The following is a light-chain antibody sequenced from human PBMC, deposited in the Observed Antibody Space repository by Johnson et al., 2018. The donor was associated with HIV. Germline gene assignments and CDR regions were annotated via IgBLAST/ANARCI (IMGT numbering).Light chain of an antibody. V-gene: IGLV1-51*02. CDR2: ENN. CDR1: SSNIGNNY. CDR3: GTWDTSLRVGF. Sequence: QSALTQPPSVSAAPGQKVTISCSGSSSNIGNNYVSWYQQLPGTAPKLLIYENNKRPSGIPDRFSGSKSGTSATLGITGLQTGDEADYYCGTWDTSLRVGFFGTGTKVTVL. J-gene: IGLJ1*01.